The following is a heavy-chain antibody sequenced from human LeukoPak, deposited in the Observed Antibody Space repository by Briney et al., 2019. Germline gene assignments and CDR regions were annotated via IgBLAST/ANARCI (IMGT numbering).Heavy chain of an antibody. CDR3: AREKQQLVEPPYYYYYYMDV. CDR2: INHSGST. J-gene: IGHJ6*03. V-gene: IGHV4-34*01. D-gene: IGHD6-13*01. CDR1: GGSFSGYY. Sequence: SETLSLTCAVYGGSFSGYYWSWIRQPPGKGLEWIGEINHSGSTNYNPSLKSRVTISVDTSKNQFSLKLSSVTAADTAVYYCAREKQQLVEPPYYYYYYMDVWGKGTTVTISS.